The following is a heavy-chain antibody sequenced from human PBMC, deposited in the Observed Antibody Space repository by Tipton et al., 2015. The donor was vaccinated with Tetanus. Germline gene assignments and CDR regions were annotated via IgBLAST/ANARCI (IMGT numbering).Heavy chain of an antibody. CDR1: GGSMSSYY. J-gene: IGHJ5*02. CDR3: ARDHRLSASYAGWFDP. V-gene: IGHV4-59*01. CDR2: VYYSGST. Sequence: GLVKPSETLSLICTVSGGSMSSYYWSWVRQPPGKGLEWIGYVYYSGSTNYNPSLKSRVTISVDTSTTQFSLRLNSVTAADTAIYYCARDHRLSASYAGWFDPWGQGTLVTVSS. D-gene: IGHD1-26*01.